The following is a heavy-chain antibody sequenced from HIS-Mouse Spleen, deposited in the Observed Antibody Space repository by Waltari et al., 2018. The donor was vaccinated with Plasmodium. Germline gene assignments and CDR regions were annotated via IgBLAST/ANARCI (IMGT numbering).Heavy chain of an antibody. D-gene: IGHD5-12*01. V-gene: IGHV4-34*01. CDR2: INHSGST. CDR1: GGSFSGYY. J-gene: IGHJ4*02. CDR3: ARGPGDIVATTFDY. Sequence: QVQLQQWGAGLLKPSETLSLTCAVYGGSFSGYYWSWIRQPPGKGLEWIGEINHSGSTNYNPSLKRRVTISVDTSKNQFSLKLSSVTAADTAVYYCARGPGDIVATTFDYWGQGTLVTVSS.